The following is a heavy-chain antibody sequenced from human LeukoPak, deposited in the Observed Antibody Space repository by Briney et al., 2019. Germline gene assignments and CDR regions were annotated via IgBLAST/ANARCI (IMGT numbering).Heavy chain of an antibody. CDR3: ARGGDIVVVVAAYNWFDP. J-gene: IGHJ5*02. CDR2: INPNSGGT. V-gene: IGHV1-2*02. D-gene: IGHD2-15*01. Sequence: ASVKVSCKASGYTFNGYYRHWVRQAPGQGLEWMGWINPNSGGTNYAQKFQGRVTMTRDTSISTAYMELSRQRSDDTAVYYCARGGDIVVVVAAYNWFDPWGQGTLVTVSS. CDR1: GYTFNGYY.